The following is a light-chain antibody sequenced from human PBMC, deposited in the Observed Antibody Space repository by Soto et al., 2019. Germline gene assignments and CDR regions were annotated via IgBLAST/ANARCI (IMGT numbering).Light chain of an antibody. CDR3: QQSYSTPLT. CDR2: AAS. CDR1: QSISSY. Sequence: EIQMTQSTSSLSASVGDRVTITCRASQSISSYLNWYQQKPGKAPKLLIYAASSLQSGVPSRFSGSGSGTDFTLTISSLQPEDFATYYCQQSYSTPLTFGGGTKVDI. V-gene: IGKV1-39*01. J-gene: IGKJ4*01.